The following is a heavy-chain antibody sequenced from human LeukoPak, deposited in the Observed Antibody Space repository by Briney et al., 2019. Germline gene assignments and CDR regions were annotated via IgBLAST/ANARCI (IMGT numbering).Heavy chain of an antibody. V-gene: IGHV1-69*13. CDR1: GGPFNNYA. J-gene: IGHJ2*01. CDR3: AKDSSVYTATGSPYWYFAL. D-gene: IGHD2-15*01. CDR2: IIPIFDTS. Sequence: ASVKVSCKSSGGPFNNYAFSWVRQAPGQGLEWMGGIIPIFDTSNYAQRFRGRVAITADEFTSTVYLALSSLTTDDTAVYYCAKDSSVYTATGSPYWYFALWGRGTLVTVSS.